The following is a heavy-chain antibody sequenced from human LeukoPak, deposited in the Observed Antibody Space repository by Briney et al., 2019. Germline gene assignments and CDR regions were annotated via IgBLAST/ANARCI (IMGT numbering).Heavy chain of an antibody. CDR2: INPNSGGT. CDR1: GYTLTGYY. V-gene: IGHV1-2*02. Sequence: ASVKVSCMPCGYTLTGYYMHWVRQAPGQGLEWMGWINPNSGGTNYAQNFQGRVTMTRDTSISTAYVELSRLRSEDTAVYYCARGNYYESSGYYSPLDYWGQGTLVTVS. J-gene: IGHJ4*02. D-gene: IGHD3-22*01. CDR3: ARGNYYESSGYYSPLDY.